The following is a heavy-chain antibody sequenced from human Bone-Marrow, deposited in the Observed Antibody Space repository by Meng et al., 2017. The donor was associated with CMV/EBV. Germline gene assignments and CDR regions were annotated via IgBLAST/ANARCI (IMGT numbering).Heavy chain of an antibody. Sequence: SVKVSCKASGGTFSNYTISWVRQAPGQGLEWMGRIIPILGIANYAQKFQGRVTITADKSTSKAYMELSSLRSEDTAVYDCARDRGIAVAGKGYYGMDVWGQGTTVNVSS. D-gene: IGHD6-19*01. V-gene: IGHV1-69*04. CDR2: IIPILGIA. CDR3: ARDRGIAVAGKGYYGMDV. J-gene: IGHJ6*01. CDR1: GGTFSNYT.